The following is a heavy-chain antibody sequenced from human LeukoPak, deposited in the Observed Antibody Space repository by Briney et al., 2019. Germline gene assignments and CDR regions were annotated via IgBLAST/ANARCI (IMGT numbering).Heavy chain of an antibody. V-gene: IGHV4-38-2*01. J-gene: IGHJ3*02. Sequence: SETLSLTRAVSGYSISSGYYWGWIRQPPGKGLEWIGSIYHSGSIYYNPSLKSRATISVDTSKNQFSLKLSSVTAADTAVYYCARPSRIAGAFDIWGQGTMVTVSS. D-gene: IGHD6-13*01. CDR3: ARPSRIAGAFDI. CDR2: IYHSGSI. CDR1: GYSISSGYY.